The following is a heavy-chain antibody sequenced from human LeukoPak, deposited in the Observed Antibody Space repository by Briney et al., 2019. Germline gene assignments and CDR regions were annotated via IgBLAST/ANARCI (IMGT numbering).Heavy chain of an antibody. CDR1: GGSFSGYY. CDR2: IYYGGNT. V-gene: IGHV4-34*11. CDR3: ASGPRNYYYSGSYHY. Sequence: SETLSLTCAVYGGSFSGYYWNWIRQPPGRGLEWIGYIYYGGNTNYNPSLRSRVTISMDTSKNQFSLKVNSVTAAVTAVYFCASGPRNYYYSGSYHYWGQGTLVTVSS. D-gene: IGHD3-10*01. J-gene: IGHJ4*02.